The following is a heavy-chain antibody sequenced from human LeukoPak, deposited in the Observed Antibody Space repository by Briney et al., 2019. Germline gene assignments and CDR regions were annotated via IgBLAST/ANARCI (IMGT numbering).Heavy chain of an antibody. Sequence: ASVKVSCKASGYTFTSYYMHWVRQAPGQGLEWMGIINPSGGSTSYAQKFQGRVTMTRDTSTSTVYMELSSLRSEDTAVYHCARGEGWLQLEVYFDYWGQGTLVTVSS. J-gene: IGHJ4*02. CDR2: INPSGGST. CDR1: GYTFTSYY. CDR3: ARGEGWLQLEVYFDY. D-gene: IGHD5-24*01. V-gene: IGHV1-46*01.